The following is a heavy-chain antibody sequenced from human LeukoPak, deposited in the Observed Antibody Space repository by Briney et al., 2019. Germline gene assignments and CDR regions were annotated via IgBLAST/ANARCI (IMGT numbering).Heavy chain of an antibody. CDR3: ARDLAVFDYSNYGDY. D-gene: IGHD4-11*01. J-gene: IGHJ4*02. CDR1: GFTFSSYW. Sequence: GGSLRLSCAASGFTFSSYWMSWVRQAPGKGLEWVANIKQDGSEKYYVDSVKGRFTISRGNAKNSLYPQMNSLRAEDTAVYYCARDLAVFDYSNYGDYWGQGTLVTVSS. V-gene: IGHV3-7*01. CDR2: IKQDGSEK.